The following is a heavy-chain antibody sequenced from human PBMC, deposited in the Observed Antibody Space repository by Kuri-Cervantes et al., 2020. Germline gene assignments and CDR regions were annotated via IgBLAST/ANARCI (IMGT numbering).Heavy chain of an antibody. Sequence: GESLKISCAASGFTFSSYAMHWVRQAPGKGLEWVAVIWYDGSNKYYADSVKGRFTISRDNSKNTLYLQMNSLRAEDTAVYYCAREDYDFWSGYRYYGMDVWGQGATVTVSS. CDR2: IWYDGSNK. CDR1: GFTFSSYA. D-gene: IGHD3-3*01. CDR3: AREDYDFWSGYRYYGMDV. V-gene: IGHV3-33*08. J-gene: IGHJ6*02.